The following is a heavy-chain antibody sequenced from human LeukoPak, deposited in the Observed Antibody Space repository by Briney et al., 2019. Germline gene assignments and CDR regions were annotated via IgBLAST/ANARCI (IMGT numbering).Heavy chain of an antibody. Sequence: ASVTVSFKASGYTFTVYYMHWVRQAPGQGLEWMGWINPNSGGTNYAQKFQGRVTITRDTAISTAYMELSRLRSDDTAVYYCARDSYYDSSGYYSSEYFQHWGQGTLVTVSS. J-gene: IGHJ1*01. D-gene: IGHD3-22*01. CDR3: ARDSYYDSSGYYSSEYFQH. V-gene: IGHV1-2*02. CDR1: GYTFTVYY. CDR2: INPNSGGT.